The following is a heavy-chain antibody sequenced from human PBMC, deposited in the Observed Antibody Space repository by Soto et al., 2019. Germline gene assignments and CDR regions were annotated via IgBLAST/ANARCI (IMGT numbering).Heavy chain of an antibody. CDR2: IYSGGST. D-gene: IGHD3-16*01. CDR3: AREIDRVGSWPPTYGMDV. V-gene: IGHV3-53*01. J-gene: IGHJ6*02. CDR1: GFTVSSHY. Sequence: EVQLVESGGGLIQPGGSLRLSCAASGFTVSSHYMSWVRQAPGKGLEWVSVIYSGGSTYYADSVKGRFTISRDNSKNTLYLQMNSLRAEDTAVYYCAREIDRVGSWPPTYGMDVWGQGTTVTVSS.